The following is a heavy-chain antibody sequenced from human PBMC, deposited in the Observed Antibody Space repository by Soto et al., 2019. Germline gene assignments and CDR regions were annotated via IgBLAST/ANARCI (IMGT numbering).Heavy chain of an antibody. J-gene: IGHJ6*02. D-gene: IGHD5-12*01. Sequence: QVQLQESGPGLVKPSETLSLTCTVSGASISNAYWSWIRQAAGKRLEWIGRIHSSGTFNYNPSLKSRVSISRDTSKTQISLKLCSVTAADTAVYYCARDNIVSKGYGMDVWGQGTTVTVSS. CDR1: GASISNAY. CDR3: ARDNIVSKGYGMDV. V-gene: IGHV4-4*07. CDR2: IHSSGTF.